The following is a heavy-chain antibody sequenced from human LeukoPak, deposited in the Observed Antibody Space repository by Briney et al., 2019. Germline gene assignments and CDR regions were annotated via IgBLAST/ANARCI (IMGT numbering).Heavy chain of an antibody. CDR3: ASRGCRGSSCRLPLIGPFDY. CDR2: MYSSGRT. J-gene: IGHJ4*02. CDR1: GSSISCSNYY. V-gene: IGHV4-39*01. Sequence: SETLSLTCTVSGSSISCSNYYWGWIRQPPGKGLEWIGSMYSSGRTDYNPSLQSRVTMSVDSSKNQFSLKLSSVTAADTAVYYCASRGCRGSSCRLPLIGPFDYWGQGTLVTVSS. D-gene: IGHD2-15*01.